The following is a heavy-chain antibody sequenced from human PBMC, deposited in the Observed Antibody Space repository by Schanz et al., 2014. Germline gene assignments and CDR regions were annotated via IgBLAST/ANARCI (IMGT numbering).Heavy chain of an antibody. J-gene: IGHJ4*02. CDR2: IAGDGGGP. CDR1: GFTFRRFG. Sequence: EVQMLESGGGLVQPGGSLRLSCVASGFTFRRFGVSWVRQAPGKGLEWVSVIAGDGGGPNYADSVKGRFTISRDNSDITMYLQMNNLRAEDTAVYCCARGTGTFDSWGQGTLVTVSS. D-gene: IGHD3-9*01. V-gene: IGHV3-23*01. CDR3: ARGTGTFDS.